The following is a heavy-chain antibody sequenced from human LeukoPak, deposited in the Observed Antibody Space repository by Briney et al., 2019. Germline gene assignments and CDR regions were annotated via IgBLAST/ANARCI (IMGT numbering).Heavy chain of an antibody. V-gene: IGHV3-48*03. CDR3: VRARLIRLVYFFDY. Sequence: GGSLRLSCAASGFTVNPYEMNWVRQAPGKGLEWVSYISGDGRDIYYADSVRGRFTISSDNAKNSLFLQMNSLRADDSAIYYCVRARLIRLVYFFDYWGQGTVVTVS. D-gene: IGHD2-21*01. J-gene: IGHJ4*02. CDR1: GFTVNPYE. CDR2: ISGDGRDI.